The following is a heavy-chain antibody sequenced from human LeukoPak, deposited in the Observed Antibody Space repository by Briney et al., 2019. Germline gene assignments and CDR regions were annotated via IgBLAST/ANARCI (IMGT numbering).Heavy chain of an antibody. CDR1: GYTFTSYW. CDR2: ILPGESDT. V-gene: IGHV5-51*01. J-gene: IGHJ5*02. CDR3: VRRDITSRYVAWFDP. D-gene: IGHD2-2*01. Sequence: GESLKIFCRGSGYTFTSYWIGWVRQMPGKGLELMGIILPGESDTRYSPSFQGQVTISADKSTNTAYLQWSSLRASDTAIYYCVRRDITSRYVAWFDPLGQGTPVTVSS.